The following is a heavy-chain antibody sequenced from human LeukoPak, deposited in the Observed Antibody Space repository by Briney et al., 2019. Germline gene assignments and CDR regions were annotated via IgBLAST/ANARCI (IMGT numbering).Heavy chain of an antibody. J-gene: IGHJ6*03. V-gene: IGHV1-2*02. Sequence: ASVKVSCKASGYTFTGYYMHWVRQAPGQGLEWMGWINPNSGGTNYAQKFQGRVTMTRDTSISTAYMELSRLRSDDTAVYYCARGADPAGTDSPQDYYYYYYMDVWGKGTTVTVSS. D-gene: IGHD1-1*01. CDR3: ARGADPAGTDSPQDYYYYYYMDV. CDR1: GYTFTGYY. CDR2: INPNSGGT.